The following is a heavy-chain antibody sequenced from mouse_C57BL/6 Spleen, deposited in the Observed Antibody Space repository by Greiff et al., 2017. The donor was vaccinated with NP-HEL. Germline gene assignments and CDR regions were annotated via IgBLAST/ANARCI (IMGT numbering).Heavy chain of an antibody. V-gene: IGHV1-53*01. CDR2: INPSNGGT. D-gene: IGHD1-1*01. Sequence: QVQLQQPGTELVKPGASVKLSCKASGYTFTSYWMHWVKPRPGQGLEWIGNINPSNGGTNYNEKFKSKATLTVDKSSSTAYMQLSSLTSEDSAVYYCARSGILRGAMDYWGQGTSVTVSS. CDR3: ARSGILRGAMDY. J-gene: IGHJ4*01. CDR1: GYTFTSYW.